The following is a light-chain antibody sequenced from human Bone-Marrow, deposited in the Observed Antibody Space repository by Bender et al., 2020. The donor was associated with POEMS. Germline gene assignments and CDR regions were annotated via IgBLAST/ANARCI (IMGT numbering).Light chain of an antibody. CDR2: DVR. V-gene: IGLV2-11*01. Sequence: QSDLTQPRSVSGSPGQSVTISCTGTTSDVGGYNFVSWYQQRPGQAPKLMIYDVRKRPSGVSNRFSGSKSGNTASLTISGLQTEDEANYYCCSYAGSRGWVFGGGTKVTVL. CDR1: TSDVGGYNF. J-gene: IGLJ3*02. CDR3: CSYAGSRGWV.